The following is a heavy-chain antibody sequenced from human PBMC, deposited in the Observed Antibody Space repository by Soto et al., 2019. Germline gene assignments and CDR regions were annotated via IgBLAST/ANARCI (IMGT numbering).Heavy chain of an antibody. V-gene: IGHV3-33*08. CDR1: GFTFRSYG. J-gene: IGHJ4*02. Sequence: GGSLRLSCAASGFTFRSYGMHWVRQAPGKGLEWVAVIWYDGSNKYYADSVKGRFTISRDNSKNTLYLQMNSLRAEDTAVYYCARDIYGDILTGYSSFDYWGQGTLVTVSS. CDR3: ARDIYGDILTGYSSFDY. CDR2: IWYDGSNK. D-gene: IGHD3-9*01.